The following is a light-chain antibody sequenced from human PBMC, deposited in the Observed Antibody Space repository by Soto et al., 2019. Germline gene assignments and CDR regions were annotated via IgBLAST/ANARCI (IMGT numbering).Light chain of an antibody. CDR1: QSISSY. CDR3: QQSISAPWT. CDR2: AAS. Sequence: DIQLTQSPSSLSASVGDRVTITCRASQSISSYLSCYQQKLGKVPKLLFDAASILQGGVPSRFSGSGAGTDFTLTISSLQPEDFATYYCQQSISAPWTFGQGTKVDIK. J-gene: IGKJ1*01. V-gene: IGKV1-39*01.